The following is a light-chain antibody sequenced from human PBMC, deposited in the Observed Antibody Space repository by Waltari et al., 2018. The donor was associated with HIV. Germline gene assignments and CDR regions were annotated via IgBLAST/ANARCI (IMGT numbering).Light chain of an antibody. CDR3: QQYDDLEYT. CDR1: QDIKHY. CDR2: DAS. J-gene: IGKJ2*01. Sequence: DLQMTQSPLSLSVSVGDRVTLTCQASQDIKHYLNWYQQKPGKAPRHLIYDASSLETGGPSRFSGSGSGTHFTLTISSLRPEDTATYYCQQYDDLEYTFGQGTTVEMK. V-gene: IGKV1-33*01.